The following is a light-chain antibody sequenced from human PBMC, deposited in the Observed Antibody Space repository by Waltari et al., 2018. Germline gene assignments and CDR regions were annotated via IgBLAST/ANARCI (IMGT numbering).Light chain of an antibody. J-gene: IGKJ1*01. CDR2: AAS. CDR1: QNVATV. Sequence: IQMTQYPSSLSASVGDRVTNTCRASQNVATVLSWYQQKPGKAPILLIYAASTLQSGVPARFSGSGSGTDFSIPNTGLQPEDFATYYCLQTSTAPWAFGQGTKVEI. V-gene: IGKV1-39*01. CDR3: LQTSTAPWA.